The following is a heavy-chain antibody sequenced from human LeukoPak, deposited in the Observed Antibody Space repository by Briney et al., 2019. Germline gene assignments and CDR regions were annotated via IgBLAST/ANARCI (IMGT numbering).Heavy chain of an antibody. CDR2: ISGSSNNI. CDR3: ARGGTGDGNYFDN. Sequence: GGSLRLSCAASGFAFSRYSMNWVRQAPGEGPGWLSYISGSSNNIYYADSVKGRFTVSRDNAKNSLYLQMDSLRADDAAVFYCARGGTGDGNYFDNWGQGTLVTVSS. J-gene: IGHJ4*02. V-gene: IGHV3-48*01. D-gene: IGHD7-27*01. CDR1: GFAFSRYS.